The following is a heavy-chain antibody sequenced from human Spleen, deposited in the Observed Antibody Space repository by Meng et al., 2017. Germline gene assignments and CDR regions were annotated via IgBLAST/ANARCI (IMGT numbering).Heavy chain of an antibody. CDR1: GGTFSSYA. CDR2: IIPIFGTA. J-gene: IGHJ4*02. CDR3: ARGNMNYDILTGYYLYFDY. Sequence: SVKVSCKASGGTFSSYAISWVRQAPGQELEWRGGIIPIFGTANYAQKFQGRVTITTDESTSTAYMELSSLRSEDTAVYYCARGNMNYDILTGYYLYFDYWGQGTLVTVSS. V-gene: IGHV1-69*05. D-gene: IGHD3-9*01.